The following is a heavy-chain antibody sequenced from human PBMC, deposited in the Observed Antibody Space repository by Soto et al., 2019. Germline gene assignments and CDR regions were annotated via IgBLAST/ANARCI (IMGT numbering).Heavy chain of an antibody. CDR3: ARHEAGWYFDA. V-gene: IGHV4-39*01. D-gene: IGHD6-25*01. Sequence: SETLSLTCTVSRGSISRGTNYWAWIRQPPGKWLEWIADIYYSGSTFYNPSLKSRVTISLDTSKNQFSLKLRSVTAADTAVYYCARHEAGWYFDAWGQGILGTVSS. J-gene: IGHJ4*01. CDR1: RGSISRGTNY. CDR2: IYYSGST.